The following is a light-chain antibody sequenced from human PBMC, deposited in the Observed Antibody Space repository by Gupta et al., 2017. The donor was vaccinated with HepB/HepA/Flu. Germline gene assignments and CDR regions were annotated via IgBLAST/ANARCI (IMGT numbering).Light chain of an antibody. CDR2: DDS. V-gene: IGLV3-21*02. Sequence: SYVLPHPPSVPGAPGQTARLTCGGNNIGSKSVHWYQQKPGQAPVLVVYDDSDRPSGIPERFSGSNSGNTATLTVSRVEAGDEADYYCQVWDSSSDHPVFGGGTKLTVL. J-gene: IGLJ3*02. CDR3: QVWDSSSDHPV. CDR1: NIGSKS.